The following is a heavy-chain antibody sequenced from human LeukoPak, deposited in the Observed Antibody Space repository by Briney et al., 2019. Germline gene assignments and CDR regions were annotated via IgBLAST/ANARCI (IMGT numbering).Heavy chain of an antibody. J-gene: IGHJ4*02. CDR1: GFTFSSYG. CDR2: ISYDGSNK. CDR3: VYCSSTSCQD. V-gene: IGHV3-30*03. D-gene: IGHD2-2*01. Sequence: PGGSLRLSCAASGFTFSSYGMHWVRQAPGKGLEWVAVISYDGSNKYYADSVKGRFTISRDNSKNTLYLQMNSLRAEDTAVYYCVYCSSTSCQDWGQGTLVTVSS.